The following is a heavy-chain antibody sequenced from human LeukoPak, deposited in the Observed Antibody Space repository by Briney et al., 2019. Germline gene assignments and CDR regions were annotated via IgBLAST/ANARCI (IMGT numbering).Heavy chain of an antibody. CDR2: INAGNGNT. J-gene: IGHJ6*02. V-gene: IGHV1-3*01. D-gene: IGHD3-9*01. Sequence: ASVEVSCTASGYTFTTYAIQWVRQAPGQRLEWMGWINAGNGNTKYSQKFQGRVTITRDTSASTAYMELSSLRSEDTAVYYCAREHDVLTGFGLDVWGRGTTVTVSS. CDR3: AREHDVLTGFGLDV. CDR1: GYTFTTYA.